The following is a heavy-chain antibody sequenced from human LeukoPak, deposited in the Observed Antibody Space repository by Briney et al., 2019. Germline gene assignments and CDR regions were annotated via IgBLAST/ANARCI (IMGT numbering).Heavy chain of an antibody. CDR3: PRGGVRSSWYRTPDS. Sequence: EGSVKVSCKASGYTFTNYGISWVRQAPGQGLEWMGWISTYNGDTNYAQKLQGRVTMTTDTSTSTAYMDLRSLSSADTAAYSRPRGGVRSSWYRTPDSWGQGTLVTVSS. CDR2: ISTYNGDT. CDR1: GYTFTNYG. V-gene: IGHV1-18*01. D-gene: IGHD6-13*01. J-gene: IGHJ4*02.